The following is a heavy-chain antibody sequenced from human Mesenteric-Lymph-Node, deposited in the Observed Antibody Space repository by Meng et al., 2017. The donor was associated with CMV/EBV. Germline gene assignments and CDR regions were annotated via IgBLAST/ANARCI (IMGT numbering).Heavy chain of an antibody. J-gene: IGHJ5*02. CDR3: HISGYYRGNWFDP. Sequence: CAASGFTFNTYGVHWVRQAPGKGLEWVAFIPYDGNNKDYADSVKGRFTISRDNSKNTLYLQMNSLSAEDTAVYYCHISGYYRGNWFDPWGQGTLVTVSS. CDR2: IPYDGNNK. D-gene: IGHD5-12*01. V-gene: IGHV3-30*02. CDR1: GFTFNTYG.